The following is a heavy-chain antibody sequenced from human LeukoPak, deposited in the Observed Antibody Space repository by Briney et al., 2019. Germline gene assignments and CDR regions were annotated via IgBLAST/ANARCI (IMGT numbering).Heavy chain of an antibody. D-gene: IGHD3-10*01. CDR3: ASVRASRPHGGFDD. Sequence: SEMLFFTGTVSGGSISSYFWCWIRQPPGKGLEWIGYIYYSGSTNYNPSLRSRFTISVDTAKNQFSLQLSTVTAADTAVYYCASVRASRPHGGFDDWGQGTLVTVSS. J-gene: IGHJ4*01. CDR1: GGSISSYF. CDR2: IYYSGST. V-gene: IGHV4-59*01.